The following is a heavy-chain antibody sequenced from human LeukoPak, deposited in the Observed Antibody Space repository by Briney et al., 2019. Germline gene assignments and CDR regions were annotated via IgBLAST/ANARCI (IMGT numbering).Heavy chain of an antibody. D-gene: IGHD5-24*01. V-gene: IGHV1-46*01. Sequence: ASVKVSCKAFGYTFTSNYIHWVRQAPGQGLEWMGMIYPRDGSTSYAQKFQGRVTVTRDTSTSTVHMELSGLRSEDTAVYYCARDQEGYDYWGQGTLVTVSS. CDR1: GYTFTSNY. CDR3: ARDQEGYDY. CDR2: IYPRDGST. J-gene: IGHJ4*02.